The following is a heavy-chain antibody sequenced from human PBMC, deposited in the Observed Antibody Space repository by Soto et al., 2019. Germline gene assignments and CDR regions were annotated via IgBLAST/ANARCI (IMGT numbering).Heavy chain of an antibody. D-gene: IGHD6-6*01. J-gene: IGHJ5*02. V-gene: IGHV1-18*04. Sequence: GASVKVSCKASGYTFTSYGISWVRQAPGQGLEWMGWISAYNGNTNYAQKLQGRVTMTTDTSTSTAYMELRSLRSDDTAVYYCARTLPTARRGLYWFDPWGQGTLVTVS. CDR3: ARTLPTARRGLYWFDP. CDR2: ISAYNGNT. CDR1: GYTFTSYG.